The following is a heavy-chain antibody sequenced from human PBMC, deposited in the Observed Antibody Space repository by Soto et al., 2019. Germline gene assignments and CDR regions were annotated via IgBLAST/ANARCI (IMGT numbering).Heavy chain of an antibody. CDR1: GSTFTGYY. V-gene: IGHV1-2*02. CDR2: ISPNSGGT. J-gene: IGHJ3*02. D-gene: IGHD1-26*01. Sequence: SVKACCKAPGSTFTGYYMPWVRQAPGQGLEWLGWISPNSGGTDYAQRFQGRVTMTRDRSLSTDCIGLGRLRSGDTAVPYCPRESGGSRGGFDIWDEVTRFTV. CDR3: PRESGGSRGGFDI.